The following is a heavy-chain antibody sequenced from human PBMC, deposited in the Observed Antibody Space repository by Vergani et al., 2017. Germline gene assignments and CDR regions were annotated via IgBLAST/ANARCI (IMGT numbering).Heavy chain of an antibody. J-gene: IGHJ4*02. CDR2: ISHDGSNK. V-gene: IGHV3-30*04. CDR1: GFTFSSYA. Sequence: QVQLVESGGGVVQPGRSLRLSCAASGFTFSSYAMHWVRQAPGKGLEWVAVISHDGSNKYYADSVKGRFTISRDNSKNTRYLQMNSLRAEDTAVYYCARVGGYYFDSSGYYYDYWGQGTLVTVSS. CDR3: ARVGGYYFDSSGYYYDY. D-gene: IGHD3-22*01.